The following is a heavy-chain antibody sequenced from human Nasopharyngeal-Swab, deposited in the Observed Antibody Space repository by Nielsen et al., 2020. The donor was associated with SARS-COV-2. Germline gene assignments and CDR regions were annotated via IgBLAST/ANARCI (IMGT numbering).Heavy chain of an antibody. CDR3: ARDPHSGLQLWLWNYGMDV. V-gene: IGHV4-61*02. Sequence: SETLSLTCTASGGSISSGSYHWSWIRQPAGKGLEWIGRIYTSGSTNYNPSLKSRVTISVDTSKNQFPLKLSSVTAADTAVYYCARDPHSGLQLWLWNYGMDVWGQGTTVTVSS. CDR1: GGSISSGSYH. CDR2: IYTSGST. J-gene: IGHJ6*02. D-gene: IGHD5-18*01.